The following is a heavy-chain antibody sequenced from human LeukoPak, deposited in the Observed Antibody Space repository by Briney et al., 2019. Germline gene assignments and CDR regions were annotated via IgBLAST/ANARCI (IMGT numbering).Heavy chain of an antibody. CDR3: VRGNDYGGPHY. Sequence: GRSLRLSCAVSGFTFSSYWMHWVRQAPGKGLVWVSRIDRDGSRINYADSVKGRFTISRDNGKNTLFLQMNSLRGEDAAVYYCVRGNDYGGPHYWGQGTLVTVSS. D-gene: IGHD4-23*01. J-gene: IGHJ4*01. CDR1: GFTFSSYW. V-gene: IGHV3-74*01. CDR2: IDRDGSRI.